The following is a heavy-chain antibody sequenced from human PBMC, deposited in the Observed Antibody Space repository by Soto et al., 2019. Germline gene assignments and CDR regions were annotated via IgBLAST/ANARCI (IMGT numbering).Heavy chain of an antibody. D-gene: IGHD3-10*01. V-gene: IGHV1-18*01. J-gene: IGHJ4*02. Sequence: ASVKVSCQPSGYSITNYDTNWVRQAPGQGLEWMGWISGYNGNTNYAQKLQGRVTMTTDTSTNTAYMELRSLKFDDTAVYYCARDTPGGSRYDYWGQGTLVTVSS. CDR3: ARDTPGGSRYDY. CDR2: ISGYNGNT. CDR1: GYSITNYD.